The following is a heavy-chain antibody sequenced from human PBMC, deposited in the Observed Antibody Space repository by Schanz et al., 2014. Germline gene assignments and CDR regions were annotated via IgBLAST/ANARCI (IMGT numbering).Heavy chain of an antibody. Sequence: EQVLESGGGFVQPGGSLRLSCATSGFTFTTFAMTWVRQAPGKGLEWVSGISDRGDGTNYGDSVRGRFTISRDDSKNTLYLQMDALRAEDTAVYYCARGSQWLVMGMTNYFDYWGQGSLVTVSS. J-gene: IGHJ4*02. CDR2: ISDRGDGT. V-gene: IGHV3-23*01. D-gene: IGHD6-19*01. CDR3: ARGSQWLVMGMTNYFDY. CDR1: GFTFTTFA.